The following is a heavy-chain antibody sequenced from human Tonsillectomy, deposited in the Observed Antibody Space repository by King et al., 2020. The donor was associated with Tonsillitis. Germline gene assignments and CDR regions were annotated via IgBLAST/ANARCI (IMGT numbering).Heavy chain of an antibody. CDR1: GFNFGDYA. Sequence: VQLVESGGGLVQPGRSLRLSCTASGFNFGDYAMTWFRQAPGKGLEWVGHIRSKGYGGATEYAASVKGRFTISRDDSKSIAYLQMNSLKTEDTAMYYCHSGSSAAAILDYWGQGTLVTVSS. D-gene: IGHD2-2*01. J-gene: IGHJ4*02. CDR2: IRSKGYGGAT. CDR3: HSGSSAAAILDY. V-gene: IGHV3-49*03.